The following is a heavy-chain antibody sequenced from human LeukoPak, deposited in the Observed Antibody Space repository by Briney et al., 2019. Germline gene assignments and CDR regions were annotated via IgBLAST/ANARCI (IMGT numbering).Heavy chain of an antibody. CDR2: ISSSGSTV. J-gene: IGHJ4*02. CDR3: ARDGPRSVSGSSYFDY. D-gene: IGHD6-13*01. Sequence: GGSLRLSCAASGFTFSDYWMHWVRQAPGKGLEWVSYISSSGSTVYYADSVKGRFTISRDNAKNSLYLQMNSLRAEDTAVYYCARDGPRSVSGSSYFDYWGQGTLVTVSS. CDR1: GFTFSDYW. V-gene: IGHV3-11*04.